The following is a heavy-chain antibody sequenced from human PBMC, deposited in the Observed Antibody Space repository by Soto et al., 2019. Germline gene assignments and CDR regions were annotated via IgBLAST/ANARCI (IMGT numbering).Heavy chain of an antibody. CDR1: GGTFSSYT. CDR3: ARDYPSNIVATIHAFDI. CDR2: IIPILGIA. Sequence: SVKVSCKASGGTFSSYTISWVRQAPGQGLEWMGRIIPILGIANYAQKFQGRVTITADKSTSTAYMELSSLRSEDTAVYYCARDYPSNIVATIHAFDIWGQGTVVTVSS. D-gene: IGHD5-12*01. J-gene: IGHJ3*02. V-gene: IGHV1-69*04.